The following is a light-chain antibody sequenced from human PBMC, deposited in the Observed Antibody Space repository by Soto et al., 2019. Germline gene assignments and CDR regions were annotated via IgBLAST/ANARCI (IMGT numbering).Light chain of an antibody. CDR3: AACDDSLNGGV. V-gene: IGLV1-36*01. Sequence: QSVLTQPPSVSEAPRQWVTISCSGSSSNIGNNAVNWYQQLPGKAPKLLIYYDDLLPSGVSDRFSGSKSGTSASLAISGLQSEDEAYYYGAACDDSLNGGVFGGGTKHPVL. CDR2: YDD. CDR1: SSNIGNNA. J-gene: IGLJ2*01.